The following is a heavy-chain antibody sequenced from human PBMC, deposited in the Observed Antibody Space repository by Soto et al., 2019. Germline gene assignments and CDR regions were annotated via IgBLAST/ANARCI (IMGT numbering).Heavy chain of an antibody. V-gene: IGHV3-23*01. CDR3: AKDELFPSAATTLSRVVWAFDY. J-gene: IGHJ4*02. CDR2: ISGSGGST. CDR1: GFTFSSYA. Sequence: PGGSLRLSCAASGFTFSSYAMSWVRQAPGKGLEWVSAISGSGGSTYYADSVKGRFTISRDNSKNTLYLQMNSLRAEDTAVYYCAKDELFPSAATTLSRVVWAFDYWGQGTLVTVSS. D-gene: IGHD2-15*01.